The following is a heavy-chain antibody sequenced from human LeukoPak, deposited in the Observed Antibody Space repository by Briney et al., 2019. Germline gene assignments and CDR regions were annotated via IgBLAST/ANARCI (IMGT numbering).Heavy chain of an antibody. Sequence: ASVKVSCKASGYTFTSYAMNWVRQAPGQGLEWMGWINTNTGNPTYAQGFTGRFVFSLDTSVSTAYLQISSLKAEDTAVYYCARDSLPIVVVPAPIDYWGQGTLVTVSS. CDR2: INTNTGNP. D-gene: IGHD2-2*01. V-gene: IGHV7-4-1*02. J-gene: IGHJ4*02. CDR3: ARDSLPIVVVPAPIDY. CDR1: GYTFTSYA.